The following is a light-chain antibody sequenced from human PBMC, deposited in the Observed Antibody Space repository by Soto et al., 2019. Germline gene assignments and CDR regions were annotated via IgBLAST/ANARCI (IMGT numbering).Light chain of an antibody. Sequence: QSALTQPASVSGSPGQSITISCTGTSNDVGGYNHVSWYQQHPDKAPKLIIYEVTNRPSGVSNRFSGYKSRNTASLTISGHHADDEDDYYCSSYTSSSIDYVFGAGTKLTVL. V-gene: IGLV2-14*01. CDR1: SNDVGGYNH. J-gene: IGLJ1*01. CDR2: EVT. CDR3: SSYTSSSIDYV.